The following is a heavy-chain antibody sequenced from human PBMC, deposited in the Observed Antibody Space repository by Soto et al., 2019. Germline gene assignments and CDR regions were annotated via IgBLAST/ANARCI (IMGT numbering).Heavy chain of an antibody. CDR1: GGSISSGGYY. CDR3: ARGLGILWFGEGGIDP. J-gene: IGHJ5*02. D-gene: IGHD3-10*01. V-gene: IGHV4-31*03. Sequence: QVQLQESGPGLVKPSQTLSLTCTVSGGSISSGGYYWSWIRQHPGKGLEWIGYIYYSGSTYYNPSLKSRVTISVDTSKNQFSLKLSSVTAADTAVYYCARGLGILWFGEGGIDPWGQESLVTVSS. CDR2: IYYSGST.